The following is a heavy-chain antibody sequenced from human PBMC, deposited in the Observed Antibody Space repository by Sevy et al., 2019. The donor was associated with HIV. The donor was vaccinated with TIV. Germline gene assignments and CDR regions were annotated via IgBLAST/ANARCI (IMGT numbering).Heavy chain of an antibody. D-gene: IGHD6-13*01. J-gene: IGHJ4*02. Sequence: GGSLRLSCAASGFTLSDHYVDWVRQAPGKGPEWVGRSRDKPHSYTTEYAASVTGRFSISRDELDNSVYLQMNNLRIEDTALYYCARGRSQGGSSWPYHDYWGQGTLVTVSS. V-gene: IGHV3-72*01. CDR1: GFTLSDHY. CDR3: ARGRSQGGSSWPYHDY. CDR2: SRDKPHSYTT.